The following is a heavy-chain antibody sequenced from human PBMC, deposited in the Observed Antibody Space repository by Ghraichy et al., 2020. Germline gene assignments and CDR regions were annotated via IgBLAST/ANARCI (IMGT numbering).Heavy chain of an antibody. CDR3: AKGQDIAVPGTRYFDL. J-gene: IGHJ2*01. V-gene: IGHV3-23*01. CDR2: ISDSGVTT. CDR1: GFTFSSYA. Sequence: GGSLRLSCAASGFTFSSYAMSWVRQAPGKGLEWVSVISDSGVTTHYADSVKGRFTISRDNSRNTLYLQMNSLRAEDTALYYCAKGQDIAVPGTRYFDLWGRGTLVTVSS. D-gene: IGHD6-13*01.